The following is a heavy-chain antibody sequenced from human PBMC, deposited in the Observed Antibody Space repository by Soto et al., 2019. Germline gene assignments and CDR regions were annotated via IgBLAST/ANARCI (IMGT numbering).Heavy chain of an antibody. CDR1: GGSMRSYY. J-gene: IGHJ5*02. D-gene: IGHD5-12*01. Sequence: WETLSLTCTVSGGSMRSYYWSWIRQPPGKELEWIGYIYYSGSTNYKPSLKSRVTISVDTSKNQCSLKLSSVTAADTAVYYCALGRDGYNFSWGQGTLVTVSS. CDR3: ALGRDGYNFS. V-gene: IGHV4-59*01. CDR2: IYYSGST.